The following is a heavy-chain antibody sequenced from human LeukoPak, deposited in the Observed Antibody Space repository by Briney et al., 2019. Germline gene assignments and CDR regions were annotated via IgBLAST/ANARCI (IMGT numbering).Heavy chain of an antibody. CDR1: GYTFTSYG. J-gene: IGHJ3*02. V-gene: IGHV1-8*03. CDR2: MNPNSGNT. Sequence: GASVKVSCKASGYTFTSYGISWVRQATGQGLEWMGWMNPNSGNTGYAQKFQGRVTITRNTSISTAYMELSSLRSEDTAVYYCARALYYGSGSPWADAFDIWGQGTMVTVSS. D-gene: IGHD3-10*01. CDR3: ARALYYGSGSPWADAFDI.